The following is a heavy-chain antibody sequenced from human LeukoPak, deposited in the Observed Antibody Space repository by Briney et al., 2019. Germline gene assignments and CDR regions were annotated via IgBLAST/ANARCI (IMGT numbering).Heavy chain of an antibody. V-gene: IGHV4-4*07. CDR2: IYTSGST. D-gene: IGHD3-16*01. J-gene: IGHJ6*03. Sequence: SETLSLTCTASGGSISSYYWSWIQQPAGKGLEWIGRIYTSGSTNYNPSLKSRVTMSVDTSKTQFPLKVSSVTAADTAVYYCARSITSYYYYYMDVWGKGTTVTVSS. CDR3: ARSITSYYYYYMDV. CDR1: GGSISSYY.